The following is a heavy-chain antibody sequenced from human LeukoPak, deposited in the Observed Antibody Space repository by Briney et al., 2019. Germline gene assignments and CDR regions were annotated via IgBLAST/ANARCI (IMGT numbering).Heavy chain of an antibody. D-gene: IGHD3-3*01. Sequence: GASVKVSCKASGYTFTGHYIHWMRQAPGQGLEWMGWISPKSGEKSYSQEFQGRVTMTRDASSSTAYMDLTWLKSDDTAVYYCARGRKITIFGGIGGAFGIWGQGTVVTVSS. CDR2: ISPKSGEK. CDR3: ARGRKITIFGGIGGAFGI. J-gene: IGHJ3*02. V-gene: IGHV1-2*02. CDR1: GYTFTGHY.